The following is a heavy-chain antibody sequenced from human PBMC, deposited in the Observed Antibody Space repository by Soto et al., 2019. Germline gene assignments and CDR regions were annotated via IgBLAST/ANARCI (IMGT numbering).Heavy chain of an antibody. CDR1: GGSISSGGYS. V-gene: IGHV4-30-2*01. D-gene: IGHD1-1*01. CDR3: ARDQLEGNWFDP. Sequence: QLQLQESGSGLVKPSQTLSLTCTVSGGSISSGGYSWNWIRQAPGKGLEWIGYIYHSGYTLYNPSLKGRATISVDKSKNLFSLNLTSVTAADTAVYYCARDQLEGNWFDPWGQGTLVTVSS. J-gene: IGHJ5*02. CDR2: IYHSGYT.